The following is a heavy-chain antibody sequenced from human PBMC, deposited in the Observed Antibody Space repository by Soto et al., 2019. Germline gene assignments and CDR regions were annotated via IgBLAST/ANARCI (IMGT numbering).Heavy chain of an antibody. Sequence: ASVKVSCKASGGTFDKFIMNWVRQTPGRGLEWMGGIVPMLGTPTYAEKFKGRVRISATGSATTTYMEVASLRSEDTAIYYCARNGTYGSSRSHYSGMDVWGQGTTVTVSS. J-gene: IGHJ6*02. CDR3: ARNGTYGSSRSHYSGMDV. V-gene: IGHV1-69*13. CDR1: GGTFDKFI. CDR2: IVPMLGTP. D-gene: IGHD3-10*01.